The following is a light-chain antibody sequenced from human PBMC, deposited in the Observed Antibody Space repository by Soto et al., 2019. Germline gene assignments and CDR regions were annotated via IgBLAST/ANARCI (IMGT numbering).Light chain of an antibody. CDR2: GAS. V-gene: IGKV3-15*01. CDR3: QHFNNWPPELT. Sequence: ELVMTQSPATLSVSPGERATLSCRVSQSITNNLAWYQQRPGQAPRLLIYGASTRATGVPARFSGSGSGTEFTLTISSLQSEDFATYYCQHFNNWPPELTFGGGTKVEIK. J-gene: IGKJ4*01. CDR1: QSITNN.